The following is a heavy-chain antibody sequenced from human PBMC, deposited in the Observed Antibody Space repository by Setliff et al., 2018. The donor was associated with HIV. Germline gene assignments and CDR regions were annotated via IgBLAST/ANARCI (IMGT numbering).Heavy chain of an antibody. J-gene: IGHJ4*02. V-gene: IGHV4-39*07. CDR1: GGSIRSTSHY. Sequence: SETLSLTCTVSGGSIRSTSHYWGWIRQPPGKGLEWIGSIYYSGSTHYNPSLKSRVTISVGTSKNQFSLNLSSVTAAETAVYYCARVGYHGSGRYSFDYWGQGTLVNRLL. CDR3: ARVGYHGSGRYSFDY. CDR2: IYYSGST. D-gene: IGHD3-10*01.